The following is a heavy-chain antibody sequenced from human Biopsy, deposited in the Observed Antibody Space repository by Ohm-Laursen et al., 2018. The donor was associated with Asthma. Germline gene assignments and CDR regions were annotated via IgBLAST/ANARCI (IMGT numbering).Heavy chain of an antibody. J-gene: IGHJ6*02. CDR3: ARGPNYHGSGRAPIGMDV. V-gene: IGHV4-61*01. CDR1: GGSVSTGSYY. D-gene: IGHD3-10*01. Sequence: TLSLTCTVSGGSVSTGSYYWSWIRRPPGKGLEWLGYMNYTGSENYNPSLKSRVTISVDTSKNQFSLMLNSVTAADTAVYYCARGPNYHGSGRAPIGMDVWGQGTTVTVSS. CDR2: MNYTGSE.